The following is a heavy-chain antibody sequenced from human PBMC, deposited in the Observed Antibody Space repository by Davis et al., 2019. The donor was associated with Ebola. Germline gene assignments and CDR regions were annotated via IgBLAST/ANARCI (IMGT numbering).Heavy chain of an antibody. CDR3: ARRGTYYDSSGYYFRFDY. CDR2: IYYRGST. J-gene: IGHJ4*02. Sequence: MPSETLSLTCTVSGGSISSSGHYWGWIRQPPGKGLEWIGTIYYRGSTYYNPSLKSRVTISVDTSKNQFSLKLSSVTAADTAVYYCARRGTYYDSSGYYFRFDYWGQGSLVTVSS. D-gene: IGHD3-22*01. V-gene: IGHV4-39*01. CDR1: GGSISSSGHY.